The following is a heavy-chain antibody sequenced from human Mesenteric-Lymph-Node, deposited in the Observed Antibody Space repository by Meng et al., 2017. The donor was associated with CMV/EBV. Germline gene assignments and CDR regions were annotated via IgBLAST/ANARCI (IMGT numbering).Heavy chain of an antibody. Sequence: SETLSLTCAVYGGSFSGYYWSWIRQPPGKGLEWIGEINHSGSTNYNPSLKSRVTISVDTYKNQFSLKLSTVTAADTAVYYCARGHRITMRVVVIRSRGAFDIWGQGTMVTVSS. J-gene: IGHJ3*02. CDR1: GGSFSGYY. CDR2: INHSGST. CDR3: ARGHRITMRVVVIRSRGAFDI. V-gene: IGHV4-34*01. D-gene: IGHD3-22*01.